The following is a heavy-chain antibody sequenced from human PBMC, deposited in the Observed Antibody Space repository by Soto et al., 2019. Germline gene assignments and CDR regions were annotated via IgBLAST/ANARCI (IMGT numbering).Heavy chain of an antibody. J-gene: IGHJ4*02. CDR2: IVVGSGNT. CDR1: GFTFTSSA. Sequence: GASVKVSCKASGFTFTSSAVQWVRQARGQRLEWIGWIVVGSGNTNYAQKFQERVTITRDMSTSTAYMELSSLRSEDTAVYYCAAIYSNYNTRIDYWGQGTLVTVSS. V-gene: IGHV1-58*01. CDR3: AAIYSNYNTRIDY. D-gene: IGHD4-4*01.